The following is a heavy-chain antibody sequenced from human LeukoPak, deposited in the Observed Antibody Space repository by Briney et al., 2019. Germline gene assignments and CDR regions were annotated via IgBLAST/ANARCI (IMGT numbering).Heavy chain of an antibody. CDR3: ARDRSGSSSWYEV. Sequence: GGSLRHSCAASRFTLSSNYMSWVRPAPGKGLEWVSVIYSGGSTYYADSVKGRFTISRDNSKNTLYLQMNSLRAEDTAVYYCARDRSGSSSWYEVWGQGTTVTVSS. D-gene: IGHD6-13*01. CDR2: IYSGGST. V-gene: IGHV3-66*01. CDR1: RFTLSSNY. J-gene: IGHJ6*02.